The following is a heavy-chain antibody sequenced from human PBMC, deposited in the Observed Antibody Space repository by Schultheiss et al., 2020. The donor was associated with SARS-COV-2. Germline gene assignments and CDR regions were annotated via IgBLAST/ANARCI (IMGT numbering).Heavy chain of an antibody. CDR2: IKSKTDGGTT. V-gene: IGHV3-15*01. D-gene: IGHD3-16*01. Sequence: GESLKISCTASGFTFGDYAMSWFRQAPGKGLEWVGRIKSKTDGGTTDYAAPVKGRFTISRDDSKNTLYLQMNSLKTEDTAVYYCTTDRPVITFGGANDYWGQGTQVTVSS. J-gene: IGHJ4*02. CDR1: GFTFGDYA. CDR3: TTDRPVITFGGANDY.